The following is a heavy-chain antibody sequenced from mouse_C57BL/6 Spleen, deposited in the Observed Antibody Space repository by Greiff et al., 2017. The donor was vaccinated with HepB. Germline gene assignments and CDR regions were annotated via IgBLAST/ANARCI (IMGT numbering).Heavy chain of an antibody. CDR2: IDPSDSYT. CDR3: ARRVLGNYYDY. Sequence: QVQLQQPGAELVMPGASVKLSCKASGYTFTSYWMHWVKQRPGQGLEWIGEIDPSDSYTNYNQKFKGKSTLTVDNSSSTAYMQLSSLTSEDSAVYYSARRVLGNYYDYWGQGTTLTVSS. CDR1: GYTFTSYW. V-gene: IGHV1-69*01. J-gene: IGHJ2*01. D-gene: IGHD2-14*01.